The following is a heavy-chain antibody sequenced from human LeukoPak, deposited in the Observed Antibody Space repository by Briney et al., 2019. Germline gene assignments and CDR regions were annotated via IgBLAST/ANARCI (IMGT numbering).Heavy chain of an antibody. V-gene: IGHV3-30*02. CDR1: GLTFSNYG. Sequence: GGSLRLSCAAAGLTFSNYGMHWVRQAPGKGLQWVAYVRYDGRNKYSADSVKGRFTIYRDNSKSTLYLQMNSLRPEDTAVYYCAKGGSNNWSFDNWGQGTLVTVSS. CDR2: VRYDGRNK. J-gene: IGHJ4*02. D-gene: IGHD1-1*01. CDR3: AKGGSNNWSFDN.